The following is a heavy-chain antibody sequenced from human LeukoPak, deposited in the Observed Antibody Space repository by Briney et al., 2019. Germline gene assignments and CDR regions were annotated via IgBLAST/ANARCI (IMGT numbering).Heavy chain of an antibody. CDR3: ARADCSSTSCPGYYMDV. V-gene: IGHV1-18*01. CDR2: ISAYNGNT. D-gene: IGHD2-2*01. Sequence: ASVKVSCKASGYTFTSYAMNWVRQAPGQGLEWMGWISAYNGNTNYAQKLQGRVTMTTDTSTSTAYMELRSLRSDDTAVYYCARADCSSTSCPGYYMDVWGKGTTVTVSS. J-gene: IGHJ6*03. CDR1: GYTFTSYA.